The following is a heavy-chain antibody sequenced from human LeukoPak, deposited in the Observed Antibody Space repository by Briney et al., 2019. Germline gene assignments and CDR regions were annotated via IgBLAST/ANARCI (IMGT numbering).Heavy chain of an antibody. J-gene: IGHJ4*02. CDR2: IYYSGST. Sequence: PSQTLSLTCAVSGGSISSGGYSWSWIRQPPGKGLEWIGYIYYSGSTYYNPSLKSRVTISVDTSKNQFSLKLSSVTAADTAVYYCARARCYYDVVDYWGQGTLVTVSS. V-gene: IGHV4-30-2*05. CDR1: GGSISSGGYS. D-gene: IGHD3-22*01. CDR3: ARARCYYDVVDY.